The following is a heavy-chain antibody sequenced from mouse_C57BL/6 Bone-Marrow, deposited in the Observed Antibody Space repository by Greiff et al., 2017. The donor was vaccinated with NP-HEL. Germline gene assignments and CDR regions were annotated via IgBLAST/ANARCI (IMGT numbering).Heavy chain of an antibody. D-gene: IGHD1-1*01. CDR1: GYAFTNYL. CDR2: INPGSGGT. CDR3: ARSNPLLLRSYAMDY. Sequence: QVQLQQSGAELVRPGTSVKVSCKASGYAFTNYLIEWVKQRPGQGLEWIGVINPGSGGTNYNEKFKGKATLTADKSSSTAYMQLSSLTSEDSAVYFCARSNPLLLRSYAMDYWGQGTSVTVSS. V-gene: IGHV1-54*01. J-gene: IGHJ4*01.